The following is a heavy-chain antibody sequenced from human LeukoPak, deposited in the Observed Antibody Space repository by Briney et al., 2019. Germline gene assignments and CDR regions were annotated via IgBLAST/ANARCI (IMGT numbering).Heavy chain of an antibody. CDR2: INSDGSRT. J-gene: IGHJ4*02. Sequence: GGSLRLSCAASGFTFSRNWMHWVRQAPGKGLVWVSGINSDGSRTNYADSVKGRFTISRDNAKNTLYLQMNSLRVEDTAVYYCAGGYSYGYYYFAYWGQGTLVTVSS. CDR3: AGGYSYGYYYFAY. D-gene: IGHD5-18*01. CDR1: GFTFSRNW. V-gene: IGHV3-74*01.